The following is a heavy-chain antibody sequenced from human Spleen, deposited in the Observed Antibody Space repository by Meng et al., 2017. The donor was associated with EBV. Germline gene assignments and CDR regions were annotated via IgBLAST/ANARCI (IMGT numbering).Heavy chain of an antibody. D-gene: IGHD1-20*01. CDR1: GGPFTSYA. Sequence: QVQLVQSGTEVKKPGSSVNVSCEASGGPFTSYAVSWVRQAPGQGLEWMGGIIPMFRTTKYAQKFHGRVTITADESTSTAYMDLSSLTTDDTAVYYCAFRLIGTTVDDYCGQGTLVTVSS. CDR3: AFRLIGTTVDDY. J-gene: IGHJ4*02. V-gene: IGHV1-69*01. CDR2: IIPMFRTT.